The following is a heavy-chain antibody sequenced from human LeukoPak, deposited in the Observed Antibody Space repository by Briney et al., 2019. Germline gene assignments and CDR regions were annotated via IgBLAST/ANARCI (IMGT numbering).Heavy chain of an antibody. CDR2: IRQDGSRK. CDR1: GFTFSNFW. Sequence: GGSLRLSCAASGFTFSNFWMSWVRQAPGKGLEWVATIRQDGSRKYYVDSVKGRFTISRDNAKNSLYLQMNSLRGEDTAVYYCAKGVRRWLQSGGLKFYYYMDVWGKGTTVTISS. V-gene: IGHV3-7*01. D-gene: IGHD5-24*01. CDR3: AKGVRRWLQSGGLKFYYYMDV. J-gene: IGHJ6*03.